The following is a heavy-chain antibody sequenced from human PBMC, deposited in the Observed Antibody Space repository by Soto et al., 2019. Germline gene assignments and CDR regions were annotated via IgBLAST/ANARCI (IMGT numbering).Heavy chain of an antibody. J-gene: IGHJ2*01. V-gene: IGHV3-33*08. CDR3: ARDVMVTAMVMWYFDL. CDR1: GCTFSSYA. CDR2: IWYDGSNK. Sequence: PGGSLRLSCAASGCTFSSYAMSWVRQAPGKGLEWVAVIWYDGSNKYYADSVKGRFTISRDNSKNTLYLQMNSLRAEDTAVYYCARDVMVTAMVMWYFDLWGRGTLVTVSS. D-gene: IGHD2-21*02.